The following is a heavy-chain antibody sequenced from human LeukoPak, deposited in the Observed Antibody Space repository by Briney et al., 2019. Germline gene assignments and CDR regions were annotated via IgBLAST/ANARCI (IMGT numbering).Heavy chain of an antibody. D-gene: IGHD6-19*01. V-gene: IGHV3-23*01. Sequence: GGSLRLSCAATELTFTNYAMSGVRQAPGKGLEWASVISRNGAHPYYINSVRDRFTVSRDNSKNIMYLQMNSLRAEDAALYYCTTPGDSGWYNHWGQGTLVTVSS. J-gene: IGHJ4*02. CDR1: ELTFTNYA. CDR2: ISRNGAHP. CDR3: TTPGDSGWYNH.